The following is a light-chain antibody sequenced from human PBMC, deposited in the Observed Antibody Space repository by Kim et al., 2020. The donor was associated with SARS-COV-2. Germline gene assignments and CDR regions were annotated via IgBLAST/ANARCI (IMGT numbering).Light chain of an antibody. V-gene: IGKV1-39*01. CDR2: AAS. Sequence: DSQLTQSPSSLSASVGDRITITCRTSQALSMSNYLNWYQQRPGQAPKLLIYAASTLQDGVPSRFSGSGSGTDFTLTISSLQPEDFATYYCQQSYGSPIFAQGTRLEIK. J-gene: IGKJ5*01. CDR1: QALSMSNY. CDR3: QQSYGSPI.